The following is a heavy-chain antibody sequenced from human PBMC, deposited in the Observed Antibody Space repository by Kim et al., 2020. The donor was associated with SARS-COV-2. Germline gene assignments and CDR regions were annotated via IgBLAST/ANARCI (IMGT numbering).Heavy chain of an antibody. J-gene: IGHJ3*02. CDR3: LNVYNDAFDI. V-gene: IGHV4-39*01. CDR1: GGSISSSSYY. D-gene: IGHD1-20*01. Sequence: SETLSLTCTVSGGSISSSSYYWGWIRQPPGKGLEWIGSIYYSGSTYYNPSLKSRVTISVDTSKNQFSLKLSSVTAADTAVYYCLNVYNDAFDIWGQGTMVTVSS. CDR2: IYYSGST.